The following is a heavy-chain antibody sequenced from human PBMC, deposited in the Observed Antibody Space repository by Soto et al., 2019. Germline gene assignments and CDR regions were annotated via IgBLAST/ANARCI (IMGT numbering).Heavy chain of an antibody. V-gene: IGHV4-31*03. CDR2: IHYSGSI. Sequence: QVQLQESGPGLVKASQTLSLTCTVSYGSISSGGYYWSWIRQHPGKGLEWIGHIHYSGSIHYNPSLKSRAIISVDMSKNQFSLKLTSVTAADTAVYYCARGRPDFSSSLRARGNIDHWGQGALVTVSS. J-gene: IGHJ4*02. CDR3: ARGRPDFSSSLRARGNIDH. CDR1: YGSISSGGYY. D-gene: IGHD6-6*01.